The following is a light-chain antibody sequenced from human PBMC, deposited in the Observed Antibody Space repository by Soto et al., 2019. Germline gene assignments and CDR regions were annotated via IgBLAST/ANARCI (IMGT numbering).Light chain of an antibody. V-gene: IGKV1-5*01. CDR2: DAS. J-gene: IGKJ2*02. CDR1: QSVTDW. Sequence: DIQLTQSPSTLSASVGDRVTITCRASQSVTDWLAWYQQKPGKAPKLLIYDASSLESGVPSRFSGSGSGTEFSLTISSLQPDDFATYYCQQYYRSCTFGPGTK. CDR3: QQYYRSCT.